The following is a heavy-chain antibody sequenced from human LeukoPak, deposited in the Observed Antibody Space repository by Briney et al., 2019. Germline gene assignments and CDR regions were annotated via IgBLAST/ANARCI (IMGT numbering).Heavy chain of an antibody. CDR2: ISHRGST. Sequence: SSETLSLTCGVYGGSFSGYYWSWIRQPPGKGLEWIGEISHRGSTNYNPSLKSRLTLSVDTSKNQFSLKLSSVTAADTAVYYCARDPAYSGYYHDAFDIWGQGTMVTVSS. V-gene: IGHV4-34*01. CDR1: GGSFSGYY. J-gene: IGHJ3*02. D-gene: IGHD3-22*01. CDR3: ARDPAYSGYYHDAFDI.